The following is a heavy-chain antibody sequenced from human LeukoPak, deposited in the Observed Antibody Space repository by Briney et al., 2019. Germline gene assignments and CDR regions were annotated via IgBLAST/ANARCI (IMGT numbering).Heavy chain of an antibody. CDR3: ATPLAARINYYYYGMDV. CDR2: ISYDGSNK. D-gene: IGHD6-6*01. CDR1: GFAFSSYA. V-gene: IGHV3-30-3*01. J-gene: IGHJ6*02. Sequence: GRSLRLSCAASGFAFSSYAMHWVRQAPGKGLEWVAVISYDGSNKYYADSVKGRFTISRDNSKNTLYLQMNSLRAEDTAVYYCATPLAARINYYYYGMDVWGQGTTVTVTS.